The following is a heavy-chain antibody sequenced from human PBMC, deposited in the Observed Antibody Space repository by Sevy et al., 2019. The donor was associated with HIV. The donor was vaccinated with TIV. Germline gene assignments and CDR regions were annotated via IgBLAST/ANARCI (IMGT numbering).Heavy chain of an antibody. V-gene: IGHV3-30*14. CDR3: AREAGYTTGWSPGNY. Sequence: QLGGSLRLSCAASGFTFKTHAMHWVRQAPGKGLEWVALISYNGDLKHYGESVRGRFTISRDNLKNTLYLQMNSLRAEDTALYYCAREAGYTTGWSPGNYWGQGTLVTVSS. D-gene: IGHD6-19*01. J-gene: IGHJ4*02. CDR1: GFTFKTHA. CDR2: ISYNGDLK.